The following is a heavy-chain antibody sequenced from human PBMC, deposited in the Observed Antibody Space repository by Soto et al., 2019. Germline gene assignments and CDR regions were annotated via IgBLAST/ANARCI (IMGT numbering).Heavy chain of an antibody. V-gene: IGHV4-31*02. J-gene: IGHJ6*04. D-gene: IGHD3-9*01. CDR3: ARDSRGSYFAWLELDV. Sequence: SETLSLTCTVSGGSISSGGYYWSWIRQHPGKGPEWIGYIYYSGSTYYNPSLKSRVTISVDTSKNQFSLKLSSVTAADTAVYYCARDSRGSYFAWLELDVWGKGTTVTVSS. CDR2: IYYSGST. CDR1: GGSISSGGYY.